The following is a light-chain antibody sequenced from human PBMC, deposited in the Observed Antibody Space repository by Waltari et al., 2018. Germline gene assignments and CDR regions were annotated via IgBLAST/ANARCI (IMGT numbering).Light chain of an antibody. V-gene: IGLV2-14*03. J-gene: IGLJ1*01. CDR2: DVA. CDR3: SSYTSSSTRV. CDR1: SSDVGGYNF. Sequence: QSALTQPASVSGSPGQSISISCTGTSSDVGGYNFVSWYQQHPGKAPQLMIYDVANRPSVVSNRFSGSKSGNTAALTISGLHADDEADYYCSSYTSSSTRVFGTGTKVTVL.